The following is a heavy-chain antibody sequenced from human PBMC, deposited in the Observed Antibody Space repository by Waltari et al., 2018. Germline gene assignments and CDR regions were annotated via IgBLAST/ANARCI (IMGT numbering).Heavy chain of an antibody. CDR2: ISYDGSNK. Sequence: QVQLVESGGGVVQPGRSLRLSCAASGFTFSSYAMPWVRQAPGKGLEWVAVISYDGSNKYYADSVKGRFTISRDNSKNTLYLQMNSLRAEYTAVYYCARVMTTVTVFDYWGQGTLVTVSS. J-gene: IGHJ4*02. CDR3: ARVMTTVTVFDY. D-gene: IGHD4-17*01. CDR1: GFTFSSYA. V-gene: IGHV3-30*01.